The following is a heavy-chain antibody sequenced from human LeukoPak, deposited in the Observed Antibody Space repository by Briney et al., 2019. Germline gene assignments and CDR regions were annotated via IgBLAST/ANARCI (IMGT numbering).Heavy chain of an antibody. CDR3: ARSIPYGTTWYGRSDY. D-gene: IGHD6-13*01. J-gene: IGHJ4*02. Sequence: GGSLRLSCAASGFTFSSFSMIWVRQAPGKGLEWVSSTSSSSAYTFYAESGKGRFTISRDNAKNSLFLQMNSLRAEDTAIYYCARSIPYGTTWYGRSDYWGQGTLVTVSS. V-gene: IGHV3-21*04. CDR2: TSSSSAYT. CDR1: GFTFSSFS.